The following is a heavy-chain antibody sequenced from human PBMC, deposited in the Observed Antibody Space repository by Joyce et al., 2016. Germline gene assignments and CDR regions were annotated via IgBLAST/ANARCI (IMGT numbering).Heavy chain of an antibody. J-gene: IGHJ3*02. CDR1: GFTFSSYS. Sequence: EVQLVESGGGLVQPGGSLRLSCAASGFTFSSYSMNWVRQAPGKVLGWVSYISSSSSTIYYADSVKGRFTISRDNAKNSLYLQMNSLRAEDTAVYYCAKADYGDKIDAFDIWGQGTMVTVSS. CDR2: ISSSSSTI. D-gene: IGHD4-17*01. V-gene: IGHV3-48*01. CDR3: AKADYGDKIDAFDI.